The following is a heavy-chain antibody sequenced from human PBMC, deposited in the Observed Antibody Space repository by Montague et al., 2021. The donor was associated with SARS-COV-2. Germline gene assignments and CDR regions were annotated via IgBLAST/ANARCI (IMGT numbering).Heavy chain of an antibody. CDR2: IYTSGST. Sequence: SKTLSLTCTASGGSISSYYWSWIRQPAGKGLEWIGRIYTSGSTNYNPSLKSRVTMSVDTSKNQFSLKLSSVTAADTAVYYCAREAWFGDKTSASEYYGMDVWGQGTTVTVSS. CDR1: GGSISSYY. D-gene: IGHD3-10*01. V-gene: IGHV4-4*07. CDR3: AREAWFGDKTSASEYYGMDV. J-gene: IGHJ6*02.